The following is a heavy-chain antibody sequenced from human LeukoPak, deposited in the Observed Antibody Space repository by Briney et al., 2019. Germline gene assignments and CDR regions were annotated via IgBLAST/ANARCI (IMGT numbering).Heavy chain of an antibody. J-gene: IGHJ4*02. CDR3: AKASTPNQLRGACGY. CDR2: ISGSGGST. V-gene: IGHV3-23*01. D-gene: IGHD2-2*01. Sequence: GGSLRLSCAASGFTFSSYGMSWVRQAPGKGLEWVSAISGSGGSTYYADSVKGRFTISRDNSKNTLYLQMNSLRAEDTAVYYCAKASTPNQLRGACGYWGQGTLVTVSS. CDR1: GFTFSSYG.